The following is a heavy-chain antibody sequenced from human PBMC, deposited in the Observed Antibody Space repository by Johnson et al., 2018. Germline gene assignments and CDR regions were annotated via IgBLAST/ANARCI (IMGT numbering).Heavy chain of an antibody. D-gene: IGHD6-19*01. Sequence: VQLVEAGGGLVLPGRSLRLSCAASGFIFSSYNMNWVRQAPGQGLEWVSFITSSGNTSYYADSVKGRFTISRDNAKNSLYLQMNSLTDEETAVYYCARQASSITVTGAVTDWGQGTLVTVSS. CDR2: ITSSGNTS. V-gene: IGHV3-48*02. CDR1: GFIFSSYN. J-gene: IGHJ4*02. CDR3: ARQASSITVTGAVTD.